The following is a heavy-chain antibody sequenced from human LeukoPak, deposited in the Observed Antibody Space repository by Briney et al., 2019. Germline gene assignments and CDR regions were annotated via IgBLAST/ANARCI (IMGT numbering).Heavy chain of an antibody. CDR2: INHSVST. CDR3: ARGAGDIVVVPAAEILGGTYGMDV. D-gene: IGHD2-2*01. Sequence: PSETLSLTCAVYGGSFSGYYWSWIRQPPGKGLEWIGEINHSVSTNYNPSLKSRVTISVDTSKNQFSLKLSSVTAADTAVYYCARGAGDIVVVPAAEILGGTYGMDVWGQGTTVTVSS. V-gene: IGHV4-34*01. J-gene: IGHJ6*02. CDR1: GGSFSGYY.